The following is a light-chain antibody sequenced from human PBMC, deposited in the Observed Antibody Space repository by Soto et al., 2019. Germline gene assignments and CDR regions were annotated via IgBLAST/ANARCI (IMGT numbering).Light chain of an antibody. J-gene: IGKJ4*01. CDR2: DAS. Sequence: IHMTQSPSSLSSSVVDRVTITCRSRLPISNYLAFYQQKPGKIPNLLLYDASTLKAGVPSRFSGSGSGTDLTLPISSLQPADVAAYYCQKYNSAPLNFGGGTKVDIK. CDR3: QKYNSAPLN. CDR1: LPISNY. V-gene: IGKV1-27*01.